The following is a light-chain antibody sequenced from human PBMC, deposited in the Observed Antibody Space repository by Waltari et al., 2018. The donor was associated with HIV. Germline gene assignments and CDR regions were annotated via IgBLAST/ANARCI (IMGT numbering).Light chain of an antibody. CDR2: GAS. CDR3: QQYGDSPIT. CDR1: QTITSNF. V-gene: IGKV3-20*01. J-gene: IGKJ5*01. Sequence: DIVLTQSPGTLPLSPGDRATLSCRASQTITSNFLAWYQQRPGQAPRLLIFGASSRATGIPDRFGGSGSGTDFTLTIGRLEPEDSAVYYCQQYGDSPITFGQGTRLEIK.